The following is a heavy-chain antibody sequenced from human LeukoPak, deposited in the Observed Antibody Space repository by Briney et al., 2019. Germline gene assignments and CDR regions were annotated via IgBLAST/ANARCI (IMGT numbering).Heavy chain of an antibody. Sequence: GGSLRLSCAASGFTFSSYEMNWVRQAPGKGLEWVANIKQDASEIYYVGSVKGRFIISRDNAKNSLFLQMNSLRAEDTAVYYCARLLWSTASSGVDYWGQGTLVTVSS. CDR2: IKQDASEI. CDR1: GFTFSSYE. V-gene: IGHV3-7*03. J-gene: IGHJ4*02. CDR3: ARLLWSTASSGVDY. D-gene: IGHD3-10*01.